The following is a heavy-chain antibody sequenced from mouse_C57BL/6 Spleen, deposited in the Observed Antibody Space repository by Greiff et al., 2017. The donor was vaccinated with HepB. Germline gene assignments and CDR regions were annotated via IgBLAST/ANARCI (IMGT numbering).Heavy chain of an antibody. Sequence: EVQRVESGGGLVKPGGSLKLSCAASGFTFSSYAMSWVRRTPEKRLEWVATISDGGSYTYYPDNVKGRFTISRDNAKNNLYLQMSHLKSEDTAMYYCARDKDYSNYVFAYWGQGTLVTVSA. CDR1: GFTFSSYA. CDR2: ISDGGSYT. V-gene: IGHV5-4*01. CDR3: ARDKDYSNYVFAY. D-gene: IGHD2-5*01. J-gene: IGHJ3*01.